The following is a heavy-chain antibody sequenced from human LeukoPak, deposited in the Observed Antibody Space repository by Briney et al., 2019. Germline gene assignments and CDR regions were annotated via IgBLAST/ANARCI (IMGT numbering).Heavy chain of an antibody. J-gene: IGHJ4*02. D-gene: IGHD5-24*01. Sequence: GGSLRLSCAASGFTFSNAWMNWVRQAPGKGRQWVGRIKSKTDGGTTDYAAPVKGRFTISRDDSKNTLYLQMNSLKTEDTAVYYCTTVDVGYNSHPFDYRGQGTLVTVSS. CDR2: IKSKTDGGTT. V-gene: IGHV3-15*07. CDR3: TTVDVGYNSHPFDY. CDR1: GFTFSNAW.